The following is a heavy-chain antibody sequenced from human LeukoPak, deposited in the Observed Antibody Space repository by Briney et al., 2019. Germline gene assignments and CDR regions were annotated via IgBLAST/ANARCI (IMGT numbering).Heavy chain of an antibody. V-gene: IGHV4-4*02. CDR2: IFYSGST. J-gene: IGHJ4*02. Sequence: KASETLSLTCAVSGGSISTSTRWTWVRQPPGKGLEWIGEIFYSGSTNSNPSLKSRLTMSVDESKHEFSLKLTSVTAADTAVYYCASGGLVSRYLDHWGQGTLVTVSS. CDR3: ASGGLVSRYLDH. D-gene: IGHD3-9*01. CDR1: GGSISTSTR.